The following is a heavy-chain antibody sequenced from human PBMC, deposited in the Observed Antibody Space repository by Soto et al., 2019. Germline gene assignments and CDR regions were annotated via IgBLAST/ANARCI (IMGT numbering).Heavy chain of an antibody. D-gene: IGHD1-1*01. Sequence: GGSLRLSCVASGFTFDTYGVHWVRQAPGKGLQWVALISYEGSNTYYADSVRGRFTISRDNSKNTLYLQMNTLRPEDTGLYYCARVTPGNDLYYFSGLDFWGQGTSVTVSS. CDR3: ARVTPGNDLYYFSGLDF. CDR1: GFTFDTYG. J-gene: IGHJ6*02. CDR2: ISYEGSNT. V-gene: IGHV3-30-3*01.